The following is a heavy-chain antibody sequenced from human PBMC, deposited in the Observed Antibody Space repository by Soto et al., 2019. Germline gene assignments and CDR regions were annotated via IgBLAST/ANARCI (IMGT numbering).Heavy chain of an antibody. D-gene: IGHD3-22*01. J-gene: IGHJ3*02. CDR2: INPSGGST. CDR1: GYTFTSYY. CDR3: AREGVVITTSFAFDI. Sequence: RASVKVSCKASGYTFTSYYMHWVRQAPGQGLEWMGIINPSGGSTSYAQKFQGRVTMTRDTSTSTVYMELSSLRSEDTAVYYCAREGVVITTSFAFDIWGQGTMVTVS. V-gene: IGHV1-46*01.